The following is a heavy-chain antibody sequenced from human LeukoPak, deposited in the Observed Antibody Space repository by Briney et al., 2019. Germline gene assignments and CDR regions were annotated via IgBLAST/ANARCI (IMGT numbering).Heavy chain of an antibody. CDR2: ISYDGSNK. Sequence: PGRSLRLSCAASGFTFSSYGMHWVRQAPGKGLEWVAVISYDGSNKYYADSVKGRFTISRDNSKNTLYLQMNSLRAEDTAVYYCAKLIVATIIGPSGYWGQGTLVTVSS. CDR1: GFTFSSYG. D-gene: IGHD5-12*01. CDR3: AKLIVATIIGPSGY. J-gene: IGHJ4*02. V-gene: IGHV3-30*18.